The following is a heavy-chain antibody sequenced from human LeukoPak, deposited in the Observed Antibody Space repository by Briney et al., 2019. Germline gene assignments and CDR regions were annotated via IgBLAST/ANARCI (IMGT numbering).Heavy chain of an antibody. V-gene: IGHV3-23*01. J-gene: IGHJ6*02. CDR2: ISGSGGST. Sequence: GGSLRLSCAASGFTFSSYAMSWVRQAPGKGLEWVSSISGSGGSTYYADSVKGRFTISRDNSKNTLYLQMNSLRAEDTAVYYCANSPRGDFWSGYYSKDYYYGMDVWGQGTTVTVSS. CDR3: ANSPRGDFWSGYYSKDYYYGMDV. CDR1: GFTFSSYA. D-gene: IGHD3-3*01.